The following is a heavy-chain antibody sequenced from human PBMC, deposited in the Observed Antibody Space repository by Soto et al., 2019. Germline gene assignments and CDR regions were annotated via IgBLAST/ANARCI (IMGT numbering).Heavy chain of an antibody. CDR1: GGTFSSYA. CDR3: AKGRKGALRFLEDAFDI. V-gene: IGHV1-69*13. Sequence: ASVKVSCKASGGTFSSYAISWVRQAPGQGLEWMGGIIPIFGTANYAQKFQGRVTITADESTSTAYMELSSLRSEDTAVYYCAKGRKGALRFLEDAFDIWGQGPMVTFSS. J-gene: IGHJ3*02. D-gene: IGHD3-3*01. CDR2: IIPIFGTA.